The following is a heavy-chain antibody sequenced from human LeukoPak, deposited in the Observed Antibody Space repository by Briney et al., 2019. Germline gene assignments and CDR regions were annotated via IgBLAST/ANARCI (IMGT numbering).Heavy chain of an antibody. V-gene: IGHV3-33*01. CDR1: GFTFSSYG. CDR2: IWYDGSNK. CDR3: ARPLRWYLMDY. Sequence: GGSLRLSCAASGFTFSSYGMHWVRQAPGKGLEWVAVIWYDGSNKYYADSVKGRFTISRDNSKNTLYLQMNSLRAEDTAVYYCARPLRWYLMDYWGQGTLVTVSS. D-gene: IGHD4-23*01. J-gene: IGHJ4*02.